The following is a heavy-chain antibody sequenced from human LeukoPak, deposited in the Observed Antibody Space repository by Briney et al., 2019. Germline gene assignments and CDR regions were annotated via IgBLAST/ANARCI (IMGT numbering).Heavy chain of an antibody. CDR1: GGSFSGYY. J-gene: IGHJ4*02. CDR2: INHGGST. CDR3: AGNNWNSGY. D-gene: IGHD1-1*01. Sequence: SETLSLTCAVYGGSFSGYYWSWIRQPPGKGLEWIGEINHGGSTNYNPSLKSRVTISVDTSKNQFSLKLSSVTAADTAVYYCAGNNWNSGYWGQGTLVTVSS. V-gene: IGHV4-34*01.